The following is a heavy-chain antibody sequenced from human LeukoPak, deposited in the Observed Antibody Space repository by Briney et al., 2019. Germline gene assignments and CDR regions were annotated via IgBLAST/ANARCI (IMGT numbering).Heavy chain of an antibody. CDR2: INPNSGGT. D-gene: IGHD2-15*01. Sequence: ASVKVSCKASGYTFTGYYMHWVRQAPGQGLEWMGWINPNSGGTNYAQKFQGRVTMTGDTSISTAYMELSRLRSDDTAVYYCARPESCSGGSCPDYWGQGTLVTVSS. CDR1: GYTFTGYY. J-gene: IGHJ4*02. CDR3: ARPESCSGGSCPDY. V-gene: IGHV1-2*02.